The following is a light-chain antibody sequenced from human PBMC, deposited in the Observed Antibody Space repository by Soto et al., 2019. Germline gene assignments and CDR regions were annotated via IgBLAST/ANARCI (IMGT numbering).Light chain of an antibody. CDR3: QQYNNRPRT. CDR2: GAS. CDR1: QTVNSN. J-gene: IGKJ1*01. Sequence: EIVMTQSPATLSVSPGERATLSCRASQTVNSNLAWYQQNPGQAPRLLIYGASTRATGIPARFSGSGSGTEFTLTISSLQSEDFAVYYCQQYNNRPRTLGQGTKVDI. V-gene: IGKV3-15*01.